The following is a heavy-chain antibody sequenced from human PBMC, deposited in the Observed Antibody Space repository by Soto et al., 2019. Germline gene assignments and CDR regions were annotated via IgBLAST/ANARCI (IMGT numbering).Heavy chain of an antibody. CDR3: ARGKGDYSLYVY. CDR1: GGSISSGGYS. Sequence: SETLSLTCAVSGGSISSGGYSWSWIRQPPGKGLEWIGYIYYSGSTYYNPSLKSRVTISVDTSKNQFSLKLSSVTAADTAAYYCARGKGDYSLYVYWGQGTLVTVSS. V-gene: IGHV4-31*11. D-gene: IGHD4-17*01. CDR2: IYYSGST. J-gene: IGHJ4*02.